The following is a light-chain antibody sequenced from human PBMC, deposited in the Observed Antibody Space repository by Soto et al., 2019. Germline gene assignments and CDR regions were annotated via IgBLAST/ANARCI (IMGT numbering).Light chain of an antibody. CDR2: DAS. J-gene: IGKJ1*01. Sequence: EIVLTQSPATLALSPGERATLSFRASQSVGSDLAWYQQKNGQAPRILIYDASNRATGTPARFSGSRSGTDFTLPISNLEPEDFLVYYCQQRSNWPWTFGQGTKVDIK. CDR1: QSVGSD. V-gene: IGKV3-11*01. CDR3: QQRSNWPWT.